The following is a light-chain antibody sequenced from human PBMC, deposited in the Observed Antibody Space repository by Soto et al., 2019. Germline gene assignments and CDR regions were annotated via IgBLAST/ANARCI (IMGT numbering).Light chain of an antibody. CDR1: QSLLYSDGNTY. Sequence: DVVMSQSPLSLPVTLGQPASISCRSSQSLLYSDGNTYFNWFQQRPGQSPRRLIYKVSNRESGVPGGCVASGPGTGFTLNISRGEAEDVGIDYCVQGTYWPYTFGRGARLEIK. J-gene: IGKJ2*01. CDR2: KVS. V-gene: IGKV2-30*01. CDR3: VQGTYWPYT.